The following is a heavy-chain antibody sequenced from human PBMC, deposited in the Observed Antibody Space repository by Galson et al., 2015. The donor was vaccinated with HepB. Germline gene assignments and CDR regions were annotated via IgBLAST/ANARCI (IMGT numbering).Heavy chain of an antibody. D-gene: IGHD2-2*01. CDR1: GFTFSSYG. CDR2: IWYDGSNK. CDR3: ARDPANSLDIVVVPAADYYYGMDV. J-gene: IGHJ6*02. V-gene: IGHV3-33*01. Sequence: SLRLSCAASGFTFSSYGMHWVRQAPGKGLEWVAVIWYDGSNKYYADSVKGRFTISRDNSENTLYLQMNSLRAEDTAVYYCARDPANSLDIVVVPAADYYYGMDVWGQGTTVTVSS.